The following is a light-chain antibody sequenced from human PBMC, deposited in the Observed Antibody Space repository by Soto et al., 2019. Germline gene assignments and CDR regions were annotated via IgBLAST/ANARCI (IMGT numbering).Light chain of an antibody. CDR2: DNN. Sequence: QAVVTQPPSMSGAPGQRVTISCTGSSSNIGAGYGVHWYQQLPGTAPKLLIYDNNSRASGVPDRFSGSKSSTSASLAITGLQAEDEADYYCQSYDSSLSGSVFGGGTKLTVL. V-gene: IGLV1-40*01. J-gene: IGLJ3*02. CDR1: SSNIGAGYG. CDR3: QSYDSSLSGSV.